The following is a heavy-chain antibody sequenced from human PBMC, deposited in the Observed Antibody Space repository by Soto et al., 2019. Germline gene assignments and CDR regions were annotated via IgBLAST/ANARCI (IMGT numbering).Heavy chain of an antibody. V-gene: IGHV3-30*18. CDR3: AKDLWGSGSPFDY. Sequence: QVQLVESGGGVVQPGRSLRLSCAASGFTFSSYGMHWVRQAPGKGLEWVAVISYDGSNKDYADSVKGRFTISRDNSKNTLYLQMNSLRAEDTAVYYCAKDLWGSGSPFDYWGQGTLVTVSS. J-gene: IGHJ4*02. D-gene: IGHD3-16*01. CDR1: GFTFSSYG. CDR2: ISYDGSNK.